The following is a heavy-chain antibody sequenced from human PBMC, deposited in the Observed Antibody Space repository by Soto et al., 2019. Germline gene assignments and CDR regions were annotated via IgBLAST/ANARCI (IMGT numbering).Heavy chain of an antibody. Sequence: QVQLQQWGAGLLKPSETLSLTCAVYGGSFSGYYWSWIRQPPGKGLEWIGEINHSGSTNYNPSLKSRVTISVDTSKNQFSLKLSSVTAADTAVYYCARRKRGITGTPLDYWGQGTLVTVSS. CDR2: INHSGST. D-gene: IGHD1-20*01. V-gene: IGHV4-34*01. CDR3: ARRKRGITGTPLDY. J-gene: IGHJ4*02. CDR1: GGSFSGYY.